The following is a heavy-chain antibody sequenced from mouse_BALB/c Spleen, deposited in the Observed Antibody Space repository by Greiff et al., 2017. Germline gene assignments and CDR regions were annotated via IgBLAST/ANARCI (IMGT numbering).Heavy chain of an antibody. CDR1: GYSFTGYY. D-gene: IGHD5-1-1*01. Sequence: EVQLQQSGPELVKPGASVKISCKASGYSFTGYYMHWVKQSHVKSLEWIGRINPYNGATSYNQNFKDKASLTVDKSSSTAYMELHSLTSEDSAVYYCARPKSLRYFDYWGQGTTLTVSS. CDR2: INPYNGAT. CDR3: ARPKSLRYFDY. V-gene: IGHV1-31*01. J-gene: IGHJ2*01.